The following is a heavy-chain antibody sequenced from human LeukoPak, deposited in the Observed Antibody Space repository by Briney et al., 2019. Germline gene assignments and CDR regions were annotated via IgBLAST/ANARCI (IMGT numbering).Heavy chain of an antibody. CDR3: ARTDQHDTSAYRPIDY. D-gene: IGHD3-22*01. CDR2: ISSSGSTI. Sequence: SGGSLRLSCAASGFTFSDYYMSWIRQAPGKGLEWVSYISSSGSTIYYADSVKGRFTISRDNAKNSLYLQMNSLRAEDTAVYYCARTDQHDTSAYRPIDYWGQGTLVTVSS. CDR1: GFTFSDYY. V-gene: IGHV3-11*04. J-gene: IGHJ4*02.